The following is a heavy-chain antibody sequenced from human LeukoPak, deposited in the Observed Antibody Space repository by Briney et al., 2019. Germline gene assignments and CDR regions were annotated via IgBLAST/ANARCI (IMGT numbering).Heavy chain of an antibody. CDR3: ARHLYSGDSSFDY. D-gene: IGHD1-26*01. CDR1: GGSISNYH. CDR2: IHYSGTT. V-gene: IGHV4-59*08. Sequence: PSETLSLTCTVSGGSISNYHWSWIRQPPGKGPEWIGYIHYSGTTNCNPSLKSRVTMSVDTSKNQFSLKLSSVTAADTAVYYCARHLYSGDSSFDYWGQGTLVTASS. J-gene: IGHJ4*02.